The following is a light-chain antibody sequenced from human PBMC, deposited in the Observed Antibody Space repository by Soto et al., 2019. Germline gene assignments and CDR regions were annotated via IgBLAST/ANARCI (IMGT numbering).Light chain of an antibody. CDR3: QQRYSTTRT. CDR2: AAS. Sequence: DIQRTQSPSSLSASVGDRVTITCRASPSISSYLNWYHKKPGKDPKLLIYAASSLQSGVPSRFSGSGSGTDFNLTISSLQTEDFATYECQQRYSTTRTFGQGTKGDNK. CDR1: PSISSY. J-gene: IGKJ1*01. V-gene: IGKV1-39*01.